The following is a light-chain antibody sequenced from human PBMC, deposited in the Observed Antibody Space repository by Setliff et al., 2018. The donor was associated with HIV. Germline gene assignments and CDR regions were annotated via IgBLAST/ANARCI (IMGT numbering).Light chain of an antibody. CDR2: EVS. Sequence: ALTQPASVSGSPGQSITISCTGTSSDVGGYKYVYWYQQHPGKAPKLMIYEVSNRPSGISNRFSGSKPGNTASLTISGLQAEDEADYYCSSYRSGNTLVFGTGTKVTVL. J-gene: IGLJ1*01. CDR3: SSYRSGNTLV. V-gene: IGLV2-14*01. CDR1: SSDVGGYKY.